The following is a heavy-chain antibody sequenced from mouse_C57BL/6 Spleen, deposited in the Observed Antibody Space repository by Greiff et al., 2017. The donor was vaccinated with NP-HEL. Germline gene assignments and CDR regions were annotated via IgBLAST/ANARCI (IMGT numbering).Heavy chain of an antibody. V-gene: IGHV5-6*01. CDR2: ISSGGSYT. CDR3: ARQGASPFAY. J-gene: IGHJ3*01. Sequence: EVKLMESGGDLVKPGGSLKLSCAASGFTFSSYGMSWVRQTPDKRLEWVATISSGGSYTYYPDSVKGRFTISRDNAKNTLYLQMSSLKSEDTAMYYCARQGASPFAYWGQGTLVTVSA. D-gene: IGHD6-2*01. CDR1: GFTFSSYG.